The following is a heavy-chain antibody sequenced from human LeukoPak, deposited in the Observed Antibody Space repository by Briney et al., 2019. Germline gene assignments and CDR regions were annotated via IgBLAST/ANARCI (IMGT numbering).Heavy chain of an antibody. CDR3: ARVRGEMATIFDY. V-gene: IGHV4-59*01. J-gene: IGHJ4*02. Sequence: SETQSLTCTVSGGSISSYYWSWIRQPPGKGLEWIGYIYYSGSTNYNPSLKSRVTISVDTSKNQFSLKLSSVTAADTAVYYCARVRGEMATIFDYWGQGTLVTVSS. D-gene: IGHD5-24*01. CDR2: IYYSGST. CDR1: GGSISSYY.